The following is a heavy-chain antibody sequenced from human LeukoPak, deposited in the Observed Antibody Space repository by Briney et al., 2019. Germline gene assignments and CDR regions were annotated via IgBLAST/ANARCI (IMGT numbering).Heavy chain of an antibody. J-gene: IGHJ3*02. CDR3: ATLPLWDGNTVYYDILTGYYNRSAFDI. CDR2: ISSGSTI. V-gene: IGHV3-48*03. D-gene: IGHD3-9*01. CDR1: GFTFSSYE. Sequence: GGSLRLSCAASGFTFSSYEMNWVRQAPGKGLEWVSYISSGSTIYYADSVKGRFTISRDNAKNSLYLQMNSLRAEDTAVYYCATLPLWDGNTVYYDILTGYYNRSAFDIWGQGTMVTVSS.